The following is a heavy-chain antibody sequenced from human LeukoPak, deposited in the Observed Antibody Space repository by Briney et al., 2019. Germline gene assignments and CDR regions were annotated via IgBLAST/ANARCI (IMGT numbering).Heavy chain of an antibody. Sequence: GESLKISCKGSGYSFTSYWIGWVRQMPGKGLEWMGIIYPADSDIRYSPSFQGQVTISADKSISTAYLQWNSLKASDTAMYYCARQEYCSGASCYTRFDPWGQGTLVTVSS. CDR2: IYPADSDI. V-gene: IGHV5-51*01. CDR1: GYSFTSYW. J-gene: IGHJ5*02. D-gene: IGHD2-15*01. CDR3: ARQEYCSGASCYTRFDP.